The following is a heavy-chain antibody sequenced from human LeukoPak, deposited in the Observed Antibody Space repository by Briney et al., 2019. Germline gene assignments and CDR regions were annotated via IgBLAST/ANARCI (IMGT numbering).Heavy chain of an antibody. D-gene: IGHD5-24*01. Sequence: PSETLSLTCAVYGGSCDDYYCSWLRQPPGKGLEWIGEIHPSGIFYYNSSLLSRVTISIDTSKSQFSLRLTSVTAADTAFYYCARGRDRSRAGDHWGQGSLVTVSS. V-gene: IGHV4-34*01. CDR3: ARGRDRSRAGDH. J-gene: IGHJ4*02. CDR1: GGSCDDYY. CDR2: IHPSGIF.